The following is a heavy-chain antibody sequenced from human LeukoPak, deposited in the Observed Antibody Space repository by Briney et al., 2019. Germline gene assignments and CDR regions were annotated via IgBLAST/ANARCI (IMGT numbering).Heavy chain of an antibody. J-gene: IGHJ4*02. CDR1: GFTFSNYA. CDR3: AKGLSMVATTGFDY. Sequence: GGSLRLSCAASGFTFSNYAMHWVRQASGKGLEWVALISYDGSNKYYADSVKGRFTISRDNSKNTLYLQMNSLRAEDTAVYYCAKGLSMVATTGFDYWGQGTLVTVSS. CDR2: ISYDGSNK. V-gene: IGHV3-30*18. D-gene: IGHD5-12*01.